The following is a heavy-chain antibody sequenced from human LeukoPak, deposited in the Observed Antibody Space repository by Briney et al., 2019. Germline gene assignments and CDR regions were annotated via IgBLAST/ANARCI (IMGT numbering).Heavy chain of an antibody. Sequence: SETLSLTCTVSGGSTSSSSYYWGWIRQPPGKGLEWIGNIYYTGRTYYNPSLKSRVTISVDTSKNQFSLKLSSVSAADTAVYYCARLYYYDSSGPPLWGRGTLVTASS. J-gene: IGHJ4*02. CDR3: ARLYYYDSSGPPL. CDR2: IYYTGRT. D-gene: IGHD3-22*01. CDR1: GGSTSSSSYY. V-gene: IGHV4-39*01.